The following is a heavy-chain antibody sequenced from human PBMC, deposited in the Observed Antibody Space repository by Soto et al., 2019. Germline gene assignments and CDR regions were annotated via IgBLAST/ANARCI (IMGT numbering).Heavy chain of an antibody. CDR1: GYTFTGYH. J-gene: IGHJ1*01. Sequence: ASVKVSCKASGYTFTGYHMHWVRQAPGQGLEWMGWINPNSGGTNYAQKFQGRVTMTRDTSISTAYMELSRLRSDDTAVYYCARASRVVLGGSWPRGYFQHWGQGTMVTVSS. V-gene: IGHV1-2*02. CDR2: INPNSGGT. CDR3: ARASRVVLGGSWPRGYFQH. D-gene: IGHD2-15*01.